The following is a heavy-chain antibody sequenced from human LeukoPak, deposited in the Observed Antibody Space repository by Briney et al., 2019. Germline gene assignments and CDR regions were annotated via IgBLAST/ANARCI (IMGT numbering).Heavy chain of an antibody. CDR3: ARVVRQNWFDP. Sequence: GASVKVSCKTSGYTFTTYGVTWVRRAPGQGLEWMGWISPCNGNTHYAQKFQDRVTLTADTSTSTVNMELRSLISDDTAMYYCARVVRQNWFDPWGQGTLVTVAS. J-gene: IGHJ5*02. CDR2: ISPCNGNT. V-gene: IGHV1-18*01. CDR1: GYTFTTYG.